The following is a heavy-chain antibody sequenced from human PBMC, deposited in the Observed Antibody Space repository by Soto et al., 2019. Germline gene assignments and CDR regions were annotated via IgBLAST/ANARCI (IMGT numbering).Heavy chain of an antibody. Sequence: VGSLRLSCAASGFTFSSYWMSWVRQAPGKGLEWVANIKQDGSEKYYVDSVKGRFTISRDNSKNTLYLQMNSLRAEDTAVYYCAREGPNSSGYYRSYYFDFWGQETLVTVSS. J-gene: IGHJ4*02. D-gene: IGHD3-22*01. V-gene: IGHV3-7*01. CDR3: AREGPNSSGYYRSYYFDF. CDR1: GFTFSSYW. CDR2: IKQDGSEK.